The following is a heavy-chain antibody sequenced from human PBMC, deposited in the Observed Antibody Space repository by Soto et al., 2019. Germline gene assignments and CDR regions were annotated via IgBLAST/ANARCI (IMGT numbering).Heavy chain of an antibody. CDR2: IKQDGSEK. Sequence: QTGGSLRLSCAASGFTFSSYWMSWVRQAPGKGLEWVANIKQDGSEKYYVDSVKGRFTISRDNAKNSLYLQMNSLRAEDTAVYYCARDPLHSGWLWDYWGQGTLVTVSS. J-gene: IGHJ4*02. V-gene: IGHV3-7*01. CDR3: ARDPLHSGWLWDY. D-gene: IGHD5-12*01. CDR1: GFTFSSYW.